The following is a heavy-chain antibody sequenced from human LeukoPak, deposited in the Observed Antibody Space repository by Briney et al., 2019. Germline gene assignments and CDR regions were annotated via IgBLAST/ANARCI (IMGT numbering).Heavy chain of an antibody. D-gene: IGHD6-13*01. J-gene: IGHJ6*03. CDR3: ARDNEYSSSLNYYYYYMDV. Sequence: EASVKVSCKASGYTFTSYGISWVRPAPGQGLEWMGWISAYNGNTNYAQKLQGRVTMTTDTSTSTAYMELRSLRSDDTAVYYCARDNEYSSSLNYYYYYMDVWGKGTTVTVSS. CDR1: GYTFTSYG. CDR2: ISAYNGNT. V-gene: IGHV1-18*01.